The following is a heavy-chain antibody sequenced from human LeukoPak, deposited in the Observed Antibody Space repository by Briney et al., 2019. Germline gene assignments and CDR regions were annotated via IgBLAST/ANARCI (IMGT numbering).Heavy chain of an antibody. CDR2: ISAYNGNT. D-gene: IGHD6-13*01. V-gene: IGHV1-18*01. Sequence: ASVKVSCKASGYTFTSYGISWVRQAPGQGLEWMGWISAYNGNTNYAQQFQGRVTMTRDTSISTAYMELSRLRSDDTAVYYCARVGSIAAAGTDLDFDYWGQGTLVTVSS. CDR1: GYTFTSYG. J-gene: IGHJ4*02. CDR3: ARVGSIAAAGTDLDFDY.